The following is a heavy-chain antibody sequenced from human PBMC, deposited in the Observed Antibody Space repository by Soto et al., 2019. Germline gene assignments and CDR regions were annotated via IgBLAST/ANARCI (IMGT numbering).Heavy chain of an antibody. CDR2: ISYDGSNK. J-gene: IGHJ6*02. CDR1: GFTFSSYA. V-gene: IGHV3-30-3*01. D-gene: IGHD3-3*01. Sequence: SLRLSCAASGFTFSSYAMHWVRRAPGKGLEWVAVISYDGSNKYYADSVKGRFTISRDNSKNTLYLQMNSLRAEDTAVYYCARKNSRDVLRFLEWLSPLYYGMDVWGQGTTVTVSS. CDR3: ARKNSRDVLRFLEWLSPLYYGMDV.